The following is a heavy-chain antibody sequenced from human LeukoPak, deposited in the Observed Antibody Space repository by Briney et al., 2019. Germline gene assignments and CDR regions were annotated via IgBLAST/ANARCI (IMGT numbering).Heavy chain of an antibody. D-gene: IGHD6-19*01. CDR2: ISSSSSYI. CDR3: AREGAVAGQSSPFDY. V-gene: IGHV3-21*01. Sequence: PGGSLRLSCAASGFTFSSYSMNWVRQAPGKGLEWVSSISSSSSYIYYADSVRGRFTISRDNAKNSLYLQMNSLRAEDTAVYYCAREGAVAGQSSPFDYWGQGTLVTVPS. CDR1: GFTFSSYS. J-gene: IGHJ4*02.